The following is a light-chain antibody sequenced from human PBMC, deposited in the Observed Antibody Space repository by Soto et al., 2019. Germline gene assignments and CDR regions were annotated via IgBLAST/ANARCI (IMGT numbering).Light chain of an antibody. J-gene: IGKJ3*01. V-gene: IGKV3-11*01. CDR1: QSISSY. Sequence: EIVLTQSPATLSLSPGERATLSCRASQSISSYLAWYQQKPDQAPRLLIYDASNMATGIPARFSGSGSGTDFTLTISSLEPEDFAVYYCQQRSTWPFTFGPGTKVDIK. CDR2: DAS. CDR3: QQRSTWPFT.